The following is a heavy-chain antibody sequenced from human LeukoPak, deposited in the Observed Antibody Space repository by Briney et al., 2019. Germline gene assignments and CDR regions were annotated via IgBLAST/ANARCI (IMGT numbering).Heavy chain of an antibody. Sequence: PGGSLRLSCAASGFTFSSYWMHWVRQAPGKGLVWVSRINSDGSSTSYADSVKGRFTISRDNSKNTLYLQMNSLRAEDTAVYYCARETVRAAAGTKSLNYYYYMDVWGKGTTVTISS. D-gene: IGHD6-13*01. CDR2: INSDGSST. J-gene: IGHJ6*03. CDR3: ARETVRAAAGTKSLNYYYYMDV. V-gene: IGHV3-74*01. CDR1: GFTFSSYW.